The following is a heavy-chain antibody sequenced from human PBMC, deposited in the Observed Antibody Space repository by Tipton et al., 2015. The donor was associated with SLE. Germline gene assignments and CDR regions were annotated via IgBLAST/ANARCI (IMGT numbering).Heavy chain of an antibody. Sequence: TLSLTCSVSGGSVGSGRYNWSWLRQHPVKGLEWIGHISHRGTTYYNPSLKSRISISVDTSKTQFSLNLSSVTAADTAVYYCARDSSSSSHMEVWGKGITGTVSS. CDR3: ARDSSSSSHMEV. J-gene: IGHJ6*04. D-gene: IGHD6-6*01. CDR2: ISHRGTT. V-gene: IGHV4-31*03. CDR1: GGSVGSGRYN.